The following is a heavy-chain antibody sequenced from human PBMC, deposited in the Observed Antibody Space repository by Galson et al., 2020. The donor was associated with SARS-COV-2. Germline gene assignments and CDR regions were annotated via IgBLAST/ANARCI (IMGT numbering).Heavy chain of an antibody. D-gene: IGHD1-26*01. CDR1: GFTFSSYA. J-gene: IGHJ4*02. CDR3: ATVHYGVGATARWAFDY. V-gene: IGHV3-23*01. CDR2: LSGSGRST. Sequence: GGSLRLSCAASGFTFSSYAMSWARQAPGKGLEWVSALSGSGRSTYYADSVKGRFTISRDNSKNTLYLQMNSLRAEDTAVYYCATVHYGVGATARWAFDYWGQGTLVTVSS.